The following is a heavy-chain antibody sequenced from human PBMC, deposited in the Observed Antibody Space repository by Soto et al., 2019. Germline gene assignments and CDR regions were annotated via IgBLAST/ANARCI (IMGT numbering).Heavy chain of an antibody. CDR1: GYTFTGYY. CDR2: INPNSGGT. D-gene: IGHD3-3*01. Sequence: ASVKVSCKASGYTFTGYYMHWVRQAPGQGLEWMGWINPNSGGTNYAQKFQGWVTMTRDTSISTAYMELSRLRSDDTAVYYCARGQQTRRITIFGVVISGAYDIWSQGTMVTASS. J-gene: IGHJ3*02. CDR3: ARGQQTRRITIFGVVISGAYDI. V-gene: IGHV1-2*04.